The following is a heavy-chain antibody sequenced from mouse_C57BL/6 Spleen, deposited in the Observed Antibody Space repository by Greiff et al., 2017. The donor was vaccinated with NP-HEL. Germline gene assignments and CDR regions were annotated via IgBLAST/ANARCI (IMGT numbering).Heavy chain of an antibody. CDR1: GYAFSSYW. CDR2: IYPGDGDT. Sequence: QVTLKVSGAELVKPGASVKISCKASGYAFSSYWMNWVKQRPGKGLEWIGQIYPGDGDTNYNGKFKGKATLTADKSSSTAYMQLSSLTSEDSAVYFCARGDYDGGDAMDYWGQGTSVTVSS. CDR3: ARGDYDGGDAMDY. J-gene: IGHJ4*01. D-gene: IGHD2-4*01. V-gene: IGHV1-80*01.